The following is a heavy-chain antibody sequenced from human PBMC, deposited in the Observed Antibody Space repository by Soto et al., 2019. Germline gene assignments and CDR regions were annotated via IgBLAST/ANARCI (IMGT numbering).Heavy chain of an antibody. CDR1: GFTFSSYG. CDR2: IWYDGSNK. Sequence: QVQLVESGGGVVQPGRSLRLSCAASGFTFSSYGMHWVRQAPGKGLEWVAVIWYDGSNKYYADSVKGRFTISRDNSKNTLYLQMNSLRAEDTAVYYCARGLGSGWPEYYFDYWGQGTLVTVSS. CDR3: ARGLGSGWPEYYFDY. J-gene: IGHJ4*02. D-gene: IGHD6-19*01. V-gene: IGHV3-33*01.